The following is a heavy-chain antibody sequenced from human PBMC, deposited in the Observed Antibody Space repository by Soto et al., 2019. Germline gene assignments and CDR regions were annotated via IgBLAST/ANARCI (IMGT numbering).Heavy chain of an antibody. CDR2: IKSDAYGGAI. Sequence: EVQLVESGGGLVKPGGSLRLSCAGSGFTFSNAWMRWVRRAPGKGLEWVGRIKSDAYGGAIDYAAPVKGRFTISRDDSKNTLCLQMNNLTAEDTAVYSCTTTKGRLEPPTNDFWGQGTAVIVSS. V-gene: IGHV3-15*01. D-gene: IGHD2-8*01. CDR1: GFTFSNAW. CDR3: TTTKGRLEPPTNDF. J-gene: IGHJ4*02.